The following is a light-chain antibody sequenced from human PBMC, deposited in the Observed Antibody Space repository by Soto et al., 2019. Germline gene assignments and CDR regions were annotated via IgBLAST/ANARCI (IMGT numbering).Light chain of an antibody. V-gene: IGKV3-20*01. CDR1: QSVSRSY. J-gene: IGKJ4*01. Sequence: EIVLTQSPGTLSLSPGERATLSCRASQSVSRSYLGWYQQKPGQAPRLLIYGASSRATGIPDRFSGSGSGTDFTLTISRLEPEDIAVYYCQQYNNWPRATFGGGTKVEIK. CDR3: QQYNNWPRAT. CDR2: GAS.